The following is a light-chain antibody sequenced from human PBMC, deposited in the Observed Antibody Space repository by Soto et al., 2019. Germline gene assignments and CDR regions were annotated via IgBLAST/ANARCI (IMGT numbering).Light chain of an antibody. CDR1: NSDVGRYNF. V-gene: IGLV2-11*01. CDR2: AVS. Sequence: QSALTQPRSVSGSPGQSVTISCTGTNSDVGRYNFVSWYQQHPGKAPKLLISAVSQRPSGVPDRFSGSISGNTASLTFAGLQDDDEDDYFCYSYTASDIWVFGGGTKLTVL. CDR3: YSYTASDIWV. J-gene: IGLJ3*02.